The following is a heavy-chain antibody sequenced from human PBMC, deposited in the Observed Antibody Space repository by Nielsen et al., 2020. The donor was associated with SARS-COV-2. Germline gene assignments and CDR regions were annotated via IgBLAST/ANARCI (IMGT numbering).Heavy chain of an antibody. CDR2: IRGSGDKT. V-gene: IGHV3-23*01. Sequence: GESLKISCIASGFTFTSNAMAWVRQTPAKGLEWVSGIRGSGDKTYYADSVKGRFTISRDNSNNTLYLHMNSLRVEDTAVYYCVTGGQWLVRHPYGMEVWGQGTTVTVSS. D-gene: IGHD6-19*01. J-gene: IGHJ6*02. CDR1: GFTFTSNA. CDR3: VTGGQWLVRHPYGMEV.